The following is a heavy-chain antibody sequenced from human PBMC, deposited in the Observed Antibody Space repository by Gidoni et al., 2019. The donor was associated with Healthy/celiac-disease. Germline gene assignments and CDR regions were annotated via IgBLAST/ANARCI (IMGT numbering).Heavy chain of an antibody. CDR1: GSHISSYY. V-gene: IGHV4-59*08. D-gene: IGHD1-26*01. J-gene: IGHJ6*02. CDR3: ARHDGGCYYPAYYYGMDV. CDR2: IYYSGST. Sequence: QVQLQESGTGLVKPSETLSLTCTVAGSHISSYYWSWLRKPTGKGLEWIRYIYYSGSTNYNPSLKSRVTISVDTSKNQFSLKLSSVTAAATAVYYCARHDGGCYYPAYYYGMDVWGQGTTVTVSS.